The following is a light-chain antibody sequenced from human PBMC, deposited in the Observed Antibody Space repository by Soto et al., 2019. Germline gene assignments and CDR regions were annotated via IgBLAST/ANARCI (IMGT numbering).Light chain of an antibody. Sequence: DVHLTQSPSPLSASVGDRVTITCRASQTISRWLAWYQQKPGKAPKLLIYDVSSLESGVPGRFSGSGSGTEFTLPISSLQPDDFATYYCQQYNSYSLLTFGGGTKVEI. CDR1: QTISRW. CDR3: QQYNSYSLLT. J-gene: IGKJ4*01. CDR2: DVS. V-gene: IGKV1-5*01.